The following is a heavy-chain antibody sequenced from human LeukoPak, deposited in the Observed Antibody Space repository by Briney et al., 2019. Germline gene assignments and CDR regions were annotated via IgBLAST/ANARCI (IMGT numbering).Heavy chain of an antibody. D-gene: IGHD3-16*02. CDR1: GFTFSSYG. CDR2: IWYDGSNK. Sequence: GGSLRLSCAASGFTFSSYGMHWVRQAPGKGLEWVAVIWYDGSNKYYADSVKGRFAVSRDNSGNTLHLQMNGLRAEDTAVYYCARELREYCSSYTCIYGMDVWGLGTRVTVSS. J-gene: IGHJ6*02. V-gene: IGHV3-33*01. CDR3: ARELREYCSSYTCIYGMDV.